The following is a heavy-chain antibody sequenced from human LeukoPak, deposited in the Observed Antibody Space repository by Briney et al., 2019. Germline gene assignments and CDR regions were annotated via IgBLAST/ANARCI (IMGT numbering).Heavy chain of an antibody. J-gene: IGHJ5*02. D-gene: IGHD3-3*01. Sequence: SETLSLTCTVSGGSISSHYWSWIRQPPGKGLEWIGEINHSGSTNYNPSLKSRVTISVDTSKNQFSLKLSSVTAADTAVYYCARGRNDFWSGYYTSRWFDPWGQGTLVTVSS. V-gene: IGHV4-34*01. CDR3: ARGRNDFWSGYYTSRWFDP. CDR2: INHSGST. CDR1: GGSISSHY.